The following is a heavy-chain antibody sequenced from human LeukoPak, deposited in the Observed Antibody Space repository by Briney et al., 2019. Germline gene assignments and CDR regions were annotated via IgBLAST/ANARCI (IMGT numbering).Heavy chain of an antibody. J-gene: IGHJ4*02. CDR2: IYYSGST. CDR3: ARGADYYDSSGWIDY. CDR1: GGSISSGDYY. Sequence: SQTLSLTCTVSGGSISSGDYYWSWTRQPPGKGLEWIGYIYYSGSTYYNPSLKSRVTISVDTSKNQFSLKLSSVTAADTAVYYCARGADYYDSSGWIDYWGQGTLVTVSS. V-gene: IGHV4-30-4*01. D-gene: IGHD3-22*01.